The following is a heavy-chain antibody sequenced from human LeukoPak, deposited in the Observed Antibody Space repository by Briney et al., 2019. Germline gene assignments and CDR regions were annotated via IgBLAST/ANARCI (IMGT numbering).Heavy chain of an antibody. V-gene: IGHV3-7*01. D-gene: IGHD3-10*01. CDR2: IKQDGSEK. CDR1: GFTFSSYS. CDR3: ARDGSGSCYDY. Sequence: GGSLRLSCAASGFTFSSYSMNWVRQAPGKGLEWVANIKQDGSEKYYVDSVKGRFTISRDNAKNSLYLQMNSLRAEDTAVYYCARDGSGSCYDYWGQGTLVTVSS. J-gene: IGHJ4*02.